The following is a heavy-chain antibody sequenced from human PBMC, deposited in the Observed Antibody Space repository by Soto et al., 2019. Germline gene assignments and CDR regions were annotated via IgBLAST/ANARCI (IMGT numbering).Heavy chain of an antibody. D-gene: IGHD7-27*01. V-gene: IGHV1-3*01. Sequence: QFHLVQSGAELMKPGASVKVSCNSSGYTFSSYAMHCVRQSPGQRLEWMGWSNAGYVNTKSSQKFQDRVTISRDTSASTAYMELTSLRSEDTAVYYCARDTGDGTFDFWGQGTLVTVSS. J-gene: IGHJ4*02. CDR2: SNAGYVNT. CDR3: ARDTGDGTFDF. CDR1: GYTFSSYA.